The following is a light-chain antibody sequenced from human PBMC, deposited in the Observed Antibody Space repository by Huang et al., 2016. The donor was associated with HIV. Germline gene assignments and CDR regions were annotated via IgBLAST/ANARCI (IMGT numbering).Light chain of an antibody. CDR2: FGS. Sequence: DAVMTQSPLSLPVPPGEPASISCRSSQSLRHRNGLNYLDWYLQKPGQSPQLLIHFGSSRASGVPDRFSGGGSGTDFSLNISRVEAEDAGIYYCMEALQAPYTFGQGTKLEI. CDR1: QSLRHRNGLNY. V-gene: IGKV2-28*01. J-gene: IGKJ2*01. CDR3: MEALQAPYT.